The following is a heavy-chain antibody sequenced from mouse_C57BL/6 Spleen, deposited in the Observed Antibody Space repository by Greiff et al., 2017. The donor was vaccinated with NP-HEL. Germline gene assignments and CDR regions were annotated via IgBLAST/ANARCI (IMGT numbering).Heavy chain of an antibody. CDR1: GFTFSDYG. D-gene: IGHD1-1*01. J-gene: IGHJ4*01. V-gene: IGHV5-17*01. CDR3: ARPGGSVYYAMDY. CDR2: ISSGSSTI. Sequence: EVKLMESGGGLVKPGGSLKLSCAASGFTFSDYGMHWVRQAPEKGLEWVAYISSGSSTIYYADTVKGRFTISRDNAKNTLFLQMTSLRSEDTAMYYCARPGGSVYYAMDYWGQGTSVTVSS.